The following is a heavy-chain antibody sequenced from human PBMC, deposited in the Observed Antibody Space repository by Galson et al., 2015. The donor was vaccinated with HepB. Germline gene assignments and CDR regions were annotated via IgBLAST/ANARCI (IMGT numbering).Heavy chain of an antibody. CDR3: AKDQYYYDSSGSTDAFDI. V-gene: IGHV3-23*01. Sequence: SLRLSCAASGFTFSSYAMSWVRQAPGKGLEWVSAISGSGGSTYYADSVKGRFTISRDNSKNTLYLRMNSLRAEDTAVYYCAKDQYYYDSSGSTDAFDIWGQGTMVTVSS. CDR1: GFTFSSYA. J-gene: IGHJ3*02. CDR2: ISGSGGST. D-gene: IGHD3-22*01.